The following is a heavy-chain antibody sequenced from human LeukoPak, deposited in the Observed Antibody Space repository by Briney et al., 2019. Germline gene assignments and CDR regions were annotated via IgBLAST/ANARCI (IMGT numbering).Heavy chain of an antibody. CDR2: IYYSGST. Sequence: PSETLSLTCTVSGGSISSYYWSWIRQPPGKGLEWIGHIYYSGSTNYNPSLKSRVTISVDTSKNQFSLKLSSVTAADTAVYYCAREAEAKYSNHVDYWGQGTLVTVSS. D-gene: IGHD4-11*01. V-gene: IGHV4-59*01. J-gene: IGHJ4*02. CDR1: GGSISSYY. CDR3: AREAEAKYSNHVDY.